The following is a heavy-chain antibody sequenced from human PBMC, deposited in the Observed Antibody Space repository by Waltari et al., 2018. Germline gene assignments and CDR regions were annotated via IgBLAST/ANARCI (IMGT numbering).Heavy chain of an antibody. Sequence: QVQLVQSGAEVKKPGASVKVSCKASGYTFTAYYMHWGRQGPGKGVGGIGWIHPNRWWQNYGQNFKGRGTMTRDTSISTAYMELSRLRSDDTAVYYCARDGAVAGIDPWGQGTLVTVSS. CDR3: ARDGAVAGIDP. J-gene: IGHJ5*02. D-gene: IGHD6-19*01. CDR2: IHPNRWWQ. V-gene: IGHV1-2*02. CDR1: GYTFTAYY.